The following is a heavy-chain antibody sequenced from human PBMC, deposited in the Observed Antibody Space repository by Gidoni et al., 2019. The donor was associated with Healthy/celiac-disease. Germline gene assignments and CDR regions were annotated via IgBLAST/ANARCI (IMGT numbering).Heavy chain of an antibody. CDR1: GFTFSSYS. D-gene: IGHD5-12*01. J-gene: IGHJ3*02. V-gene: IGHV3-21*01. CDR3: ARDIVATMYAFDI. CDR2: ISSSSSYI. Sequence: EVQLVESGGGLVKPGGSLRLSCAASGFTFSSYSMNWVRQAPGKGLEWVSSISSSSSYIYYADSVKGRFTISRDNAKNSLYLQMNSLRAEDTAVYYCARDIVATMYAFDIWGQGTMVTVSS.